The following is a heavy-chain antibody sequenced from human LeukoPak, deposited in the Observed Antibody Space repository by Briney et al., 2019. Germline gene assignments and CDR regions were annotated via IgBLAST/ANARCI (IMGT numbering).Heavy chain of an antibody. Sequence: GGSLRLSCTASGFSISSYAMNWVRQVPGKGLEWVSLISGSGGNTHYADSVKGRFTISRDISRNTLYLQMNSLRAEDTAVYYCAKSQSGSCSGGSCSCDYWGQGTLVTVSS. CDR3: AKSQSGSCSGGSCSCDY. V-gene: IGHV3-23*01. CDR1: GFSISSYA. J-gene: IGHJ4*02. CDR2: ISGSGGNT. D-gene: IGHD2-15*01.